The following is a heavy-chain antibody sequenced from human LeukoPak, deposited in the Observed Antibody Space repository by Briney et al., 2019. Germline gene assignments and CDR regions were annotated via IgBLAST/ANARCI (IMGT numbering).Heavy chain of an antibody. CDR2: ISGGGDST. CDR1: GFTFSRSG. V-gene: IGHV3-23*01. Sequence: GGSLRLSCAASGFTFSRSGMSWVRQTPGKGLELVSAISGGGDSTYHADSVKGRFTISRDNSKNTLYLQMNSLRVEDTAVYYCAKDTAGTVDYWGQGTLVTVSS. D-gene: IGHD6-13*01. J-gene: IGHJ4*02. CDR3: AKDTAGTVDY.